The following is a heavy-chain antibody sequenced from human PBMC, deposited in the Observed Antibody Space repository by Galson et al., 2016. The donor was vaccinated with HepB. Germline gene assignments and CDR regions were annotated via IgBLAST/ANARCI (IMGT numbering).Heavy chain of an antibody. CDR1: RFTFSNYA. Sequence: SLRLSCAASRFTFSNYAMHWVRQAPGKGLEWVAVISKDGSNTYYADSVKGRFTISRDNSKNTLYLQMNSLRAEDTAVYFCARDEKGWRLYQYYGMDVWGQGTTVTVSS. CDR2: ISKDGSNT. J-gene: IGHJ6*02. D-gene: IGHD2-2*03. CDR3: ARDEKGWRLYQYYGMDV. V-gene: IGHV3-30-3*01.